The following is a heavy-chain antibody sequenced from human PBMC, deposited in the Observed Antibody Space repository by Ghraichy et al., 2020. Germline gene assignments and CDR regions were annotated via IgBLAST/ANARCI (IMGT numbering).Heavy chain of an antibody. D-gene: IGHD4-17*01. J-gene: IGHJ6*02. V-gene: IGHV1-18*01. CDR2: ISAYNGHS. CDR3: ARVAVSKPHVYFYAMDV. Sequence: ASVKVSCKASGYTFSDYGIGWVRQAPGQGLEWMGWISAYNGHSDYAQKDQDRVTMTTDTSTNTGYMELRSLRFEDTAIYYCARVAVSKPHVYFYAMDVWGQGTTVTVSS. CDR1: GYTFSDYG.